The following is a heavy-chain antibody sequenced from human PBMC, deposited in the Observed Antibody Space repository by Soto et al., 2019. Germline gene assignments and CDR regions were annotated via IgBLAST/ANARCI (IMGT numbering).Heavy chain of an antibody. V-gene: IGHV4-30-4*01. CDR2: IYYSGST. CDR3: ARDPGGPRLLWFGQNHNWFDP. J-gene: IGHJ5*02. D-gene: IGHD3-10*01. Sequence: SETLSLTCTVSGGSISSGDYYWSWIRQPPGKGLEWIGYIYYSGSTYYNPSLKSRVTISVDTYKNQFSLKLSSVTAADTAVYYCARDPGGPRLLWFGQNHNWFDPWGQGTLVTVSS. CDR1: GGSISSGDYY.